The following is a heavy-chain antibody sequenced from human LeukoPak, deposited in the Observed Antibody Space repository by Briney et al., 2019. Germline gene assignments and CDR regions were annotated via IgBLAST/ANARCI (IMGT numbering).Heavy chain of an antibody. CDR3: ATPKPTEDPYLFDY. CDR1: GYSLTDLS. J-gene: IGHJ4*02. D-gene: IGHD4-11*01. CDR2: VYPEHGET. V-gene: IGHV1-24*01. Sequence: ASVKVSCKVSGYSLTDLSMHWVRQSPGKGLEWMGGVYPEHGETIYAQRFQGRVTMTEYTATDTAYMELRSLRSEDTAVYYCATPKPTEDPYLFDYWGQGTLVTVPS.